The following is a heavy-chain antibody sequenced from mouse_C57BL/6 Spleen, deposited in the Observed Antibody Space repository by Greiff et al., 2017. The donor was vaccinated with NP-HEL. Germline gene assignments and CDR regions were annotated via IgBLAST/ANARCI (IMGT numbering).Heavy chain of an antibody. CDR3: ARRDSNWYFDG. CDR2: IYPGGGYT. Sequence: VQLQQSGAELVRPGTSVKMSCKASGYTFTNYWIGWAKQRPGHGLEWIGDIYPGGGYTNYNEKFKGKATLTADKSSSTAYMQFSSLTSEDSAIDYCARRDSNWYFDGWGTGTTVTVSS. CDR1: GYTFTNYW. J-gene: IGHJ1*03. D-gene: IGHD2-5*01. V-gene: IGHV1-63*01.